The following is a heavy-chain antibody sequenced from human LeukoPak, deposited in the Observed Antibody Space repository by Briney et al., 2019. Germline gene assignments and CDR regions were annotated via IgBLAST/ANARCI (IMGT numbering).Heavy chain of an antibody. V-gene: IGHV3-23*01. Sequence: PAESLTLSCAASGFTFSSYDMSWLRQTPGKGLEWVSTITGSGGSAYYADSVKGRFTISRDNSKNTLDLQMSSLRGEDTAVYYRAKYLRYLDYWGERTLDSVFS. CDR1: GFTFSSYD. CDR2: ITGSGGSA. CDR3: AKYLRYLDY. D-gene: IGHD2-8*01. J-gene: IGHJ4*02.